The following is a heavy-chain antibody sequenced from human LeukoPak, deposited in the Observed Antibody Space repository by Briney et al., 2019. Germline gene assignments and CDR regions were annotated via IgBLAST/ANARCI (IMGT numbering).Heavy chain of an antibody. CDR3: ANRFVEGYCFGTSCSYYFDF. CDR1: GGSFSSSSYY. D-gene: IGHD2-2*01. CDR2: FYYSGGT. Sequence: SETLSLTCTVSGGSFSSSSYYWGWIRQPPGKGLAWIGSFYYSGGTYYNPSLKSRVTISIDTSKNQFSLELSSVTAADTAVYYCANRFVEGYCFGTSCSYYFDFWGQGTLVTVSS. V-gene: IGHV4-39*07. J-gene: IGHJ4*02.